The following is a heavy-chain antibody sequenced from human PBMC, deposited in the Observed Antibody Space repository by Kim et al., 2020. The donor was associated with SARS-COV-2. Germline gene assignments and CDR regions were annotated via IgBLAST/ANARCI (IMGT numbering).Heavy chain of an antibody. D-gene: IGHD1-20*01. CDR3: VRDDGISPYDY. CDR1: GFSVSSRY. V-gene: IGHV3-53*01. Sequence: GGSLRLSCAASGFSVSSRYMSWVRQAPGKGLEWVSVIFAGGNTYYAESVKGRFTISRDTSRNTVYLQMNSLRAEDTAVYYCVRDDGISPYDYWGQGTLVTVSS. J-gene: IGHJ4*02. CDR2: IFAGGNT.